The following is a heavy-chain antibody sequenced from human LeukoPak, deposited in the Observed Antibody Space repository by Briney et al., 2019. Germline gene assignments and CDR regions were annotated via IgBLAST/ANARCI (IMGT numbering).Heavy chain of an antibody. V-gene: IGHV1-69*13. D-gene: IGHD3-22*01. CDR3: ARDQRPYYYDSSGYYTLDY. CDR1: GGTFSSYA. J-gene: IGHJ4*02. CDR2: IIPIFGTA. Sequence: SVRVSCKASGGTFSSYAISWVRQAPGQGLEWMGGIIPIFGTANYAQKFQGRVTITADESTSTAYMELSSLRSEDTAVYYCARDQRPYYYDSSGYYTLDYWGQGTLVTVSS.